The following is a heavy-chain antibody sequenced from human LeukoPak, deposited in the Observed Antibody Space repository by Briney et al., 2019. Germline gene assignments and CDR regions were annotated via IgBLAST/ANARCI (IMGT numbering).Heavy chain of an antibody. V-gene: IGHV4-59*01. D-gene: IGHD4-23*01. CDR3: ARVGVDYSGNIIKYYFDY. CDR2: IYYSGST. CDR1: GGSISSYY. J-gene: IGHJ4*02. Sequence: PSETLSLTCTVSGGSISSYYWSWIRQPPGKGLEWIGYIYYSGSTNYNPSLKSRVIISVDTSKNQFSLKLGPVIAADTAVYYCARVGVDYSGNIIKYYFDYWGQGTLVTVSS.